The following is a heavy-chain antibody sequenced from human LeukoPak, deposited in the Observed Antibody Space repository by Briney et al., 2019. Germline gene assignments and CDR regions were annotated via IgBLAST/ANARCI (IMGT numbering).Heavy chain of an antibody. CDR1: GFTFSNCA. D-gene: IGHD3-16*01. Sequence: GGSLRLSCAASGFTFSNCAMTWVRQAPGKGLGWVSAIRGSGRSTYYADSVKGRFTISRDNPKNTLYLQMNSLRAEDTAVYYCAKQPLNDYIWENWGQGTLVTVSS. CDR3: AKQPLNDYIWEN. CDR2: IRGSGRST. J-gene: IGHJ4*02. V-gene: IGHV3-23*01.